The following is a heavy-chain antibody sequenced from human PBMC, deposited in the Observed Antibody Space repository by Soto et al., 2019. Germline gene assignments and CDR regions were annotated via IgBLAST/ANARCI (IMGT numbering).Heavy chain of an antibody. Sequence: GSLRLSCAASGFTFDDYTMHWVRQAPGKGLEWVSLISWDGGSTYYADSVKGRFTISRDNSKNSLYLQMNSLRTEDTALYYCAKDGRVEMATMIFDYWGQGTLVTVSS. CDR3: AKDGRVEMATMIFDY. J-gene: IGHJ4*02. D-gene: IGHD3-22*01. V-gene: IGHV3-43*01. CDR1: GFTFDDYT. CDR2: ISWDGGST.